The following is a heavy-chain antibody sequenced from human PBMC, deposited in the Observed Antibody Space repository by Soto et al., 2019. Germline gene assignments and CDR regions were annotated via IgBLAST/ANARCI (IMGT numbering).Heavy chain of an antibody. D-gene: IGHD6-6*01. J-gene: IGHJ5*02. V-gene: IGHV4-34*01. Sequence: SETLSLTCAVYGGSFSGYYWSWIRQPPGKGLEWIGEINHSGSTNYNPSLKSRVTIPVDTSKNQFSLKLSSVTAADTAVYYCARGTSIAALWFDTWGQGTLVTVSS. CDR2: INHSGST. CDR3: ARGTSIAALWFDT. CDR1: GGSFSGYY.